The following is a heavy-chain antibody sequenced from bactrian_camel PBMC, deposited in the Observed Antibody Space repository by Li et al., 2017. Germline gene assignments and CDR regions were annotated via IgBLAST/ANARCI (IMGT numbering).Heavy chain of an antibody. V-gene: IGHV3S40*01. D-gene: IGHD1*01. CDR1: GFTFSNYR. CDR3: VRFGSQFATLASSAVN. CDR2: ITNGGGTT. Sequence: VQLVESGGGLVQPGGSLRPSCAASGFTFSNYRMSWVRQAPGKGLEWVSTITNGGGTTYYADSVKGRFTLSEDNAKNTMYLQMHSLKPDDTAVYYCVRFGSQFATLASSAVNWGQGTQVTVS. J-gene: IGHJ4*01.